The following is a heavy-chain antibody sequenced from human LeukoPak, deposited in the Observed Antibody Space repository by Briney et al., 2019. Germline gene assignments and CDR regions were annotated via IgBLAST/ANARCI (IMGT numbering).Heavy chain of an antibody. Sequence: ASVKVSCKASGYTFTGYYMHWVRQAPGQGLEWMGWINPNSGGTNYAQKFQGRVTMTRDTSISTAYMELSRLRSDDTAVYYCARGRSSSAEYFQHWGQGTLVTVSS. CDR2: INPNSGGT. CDR1: GYTFTGYY. J-gene: IGHJ1*01. D-gene: IGHD6-6*01. CDR3: ARGRSSSAEYFQH. V-gene: IGHV1-2*02.